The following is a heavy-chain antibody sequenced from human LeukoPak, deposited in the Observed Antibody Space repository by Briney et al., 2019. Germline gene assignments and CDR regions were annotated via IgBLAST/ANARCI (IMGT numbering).Heavy chain of an antibody. CDR1: DGSISSYY. J-gene: IGHJ4*02. V-gene: IGHV4-59*01. CDR2: IYYSGST. Sequence: SETLSLTCTVSDGSISSYYWSWIRQPPGKGLEWIGYIYYSGSTNYNPSLKSRVTISVDTSKNQFSLKLSSVTAADTAIYYCAKSFSETERATITAYWGQGTLVTVSS. CDR3: AKSFSETERATITAY. D-gene: IGHD5-24*01.